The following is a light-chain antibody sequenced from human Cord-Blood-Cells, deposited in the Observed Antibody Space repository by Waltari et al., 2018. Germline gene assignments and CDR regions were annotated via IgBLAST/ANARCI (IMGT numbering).Light chain of an antibody. J-gene: IGLJ3*02. CDR3: CSYAGSLWV. Sequence: QSALTQPASVSGSPGQSITISCTGTSSDVGSYNLVSWYQQHPGNAPKLMIYEVSKRPSGVSNRFSGSKSGNTASLTISGLQAEDEADYYCCSYAGSLWVFGGGTKLTVL. CDR1: SSDVGSYNL. CDR2: EVS. V-gene: IGLV2-23*02.